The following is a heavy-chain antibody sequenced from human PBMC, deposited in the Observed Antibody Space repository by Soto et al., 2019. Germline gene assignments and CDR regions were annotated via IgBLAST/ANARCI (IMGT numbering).Heavy chain of an antibody. J-gene: IGHJ4*02. CDR1: GGSVTSDEDY. V-gene: IGHV4-39*01. Sequence: PSETLSLTCTVSGGSVTSDEDYWTWIRQPPGTGLEWIGTIYCSGTTFYNPSLKSRLTLSVYTSQTQFSLRLRSVTAADTAVDDCARHGSYWGQGTLVTVSS. CDR2: IYCSGTT. CDR3: ARHGSY.